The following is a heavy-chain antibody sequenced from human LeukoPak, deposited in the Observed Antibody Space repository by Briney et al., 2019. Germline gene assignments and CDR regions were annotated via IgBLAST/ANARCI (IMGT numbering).Heavy chain of an antibody. D-gene: IGHD3-16*01. J-gene: IGHJ5*02. V-gene: IGHV4-61*01. CDR2: IYYSGST. CDR1: GGSVSSGSYY. Sequence: SETLSLTCTVSGGSVSSGSYYWSWIRQPPGKGLEWIGYIYYSGSTNYNPSLKSRVTISVDTSKNQFSLKLSSVTAADTAVYYCARDRVGGEIGHWFDPWGQGTLVTVSS. CDR3: ARDRVGGEIGHWFDP.